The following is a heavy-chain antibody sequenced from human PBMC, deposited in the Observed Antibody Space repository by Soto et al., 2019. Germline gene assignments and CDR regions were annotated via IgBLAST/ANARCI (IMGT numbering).Heavy chain of an antibody. CDR3: ARAPAPLYSSSWYYFDY. CDR2: VYHTGST. J-gene: IGHJ4*02. V-gene: IGHV4-4*02. Sequence: PSETLSLTCVVSGDSISSTHWWTWVRQTPGTGLEWIGEVYHTGSTKYNPSLKNRVTISLDKSNNQFSLNLKSLTAADTAVYYCARAPAPLYSSSWYYFDYWGQGTLVTVSS. CDR1: GDSISSTHW. D-gene: IGHD6-13*01.